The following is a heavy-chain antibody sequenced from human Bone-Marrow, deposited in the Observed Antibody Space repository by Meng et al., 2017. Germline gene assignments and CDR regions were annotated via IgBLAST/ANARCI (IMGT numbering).Heavy chain of an antibody. J-gene: IGHJ4*02. CDR1: VYTCTAYY. CDR3: ARADHPTTVPNLDY. CDR2: INPNSGGT. V-gene: IGHV1-2*06. D-gene: IGHD4-17*01. Sequence: VQVVQSGDEVKKPGASVKVSCNALVYTCTAYYMHWVRQAPGQGLEWMGRINPNSGGTNYAQKFQGRVTMTRDTSISTAYMELSRLISDDTAVYYCARADHPTTVPNLDYWGQGTLVTVSS.